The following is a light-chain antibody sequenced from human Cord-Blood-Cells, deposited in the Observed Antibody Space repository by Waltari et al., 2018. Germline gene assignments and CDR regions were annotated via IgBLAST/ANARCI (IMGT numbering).Light chain of an antibody. CDR1: SPNIGAGYD. J-gene: IGLJ3*02. CDR3: QSYDSSLCGWV. V-gene: IGLV1-40*01. CDR2: GNS. Sequence: QSVLTQPPSVSGAPGQRVTICCTGSSPNIGAGYDVHWYQQLPGTAPKLLIYGNSNRPSGVPDRFSGAKSGTSASRALRALQAEDEAEYHCQSYDSSLCGWVFGGGTQLTVL.